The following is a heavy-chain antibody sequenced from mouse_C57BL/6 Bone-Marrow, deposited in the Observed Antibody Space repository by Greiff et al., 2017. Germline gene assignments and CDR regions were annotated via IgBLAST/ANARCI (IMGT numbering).Heavy chain of an antibody. V-gene: IGHV3-8*01. D-gene: IGHD2-13*01. J-gene: IGHJ2*01. Sequence: EVKLQESGPGLAKPSQTLSLTCSVTGYSITSAYWNWIRKFQGTTLEYMGYISYSGSTYYNPSLKSRISITRHTSKNQYYQQLNSVTTEDTATYYCARGEVDYWGQGTTLTVSS. CDR3: ARGEVDY. CDR2: ISYSGST. CDR1: GYSITSAY.